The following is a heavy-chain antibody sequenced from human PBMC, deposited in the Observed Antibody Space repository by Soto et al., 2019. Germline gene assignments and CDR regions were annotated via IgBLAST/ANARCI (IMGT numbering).Heavy chain of an antibody. CDR3: ARDEGCGGGSCYSIWRY. D-gene: IGHD2-15*01. J-gene: IGHJ4*02. CDR2: IKKDGSGK. CDR1: GFSFGSYW. Sequence: EVQLVESGGGLVQPGGSLRLSCAASGFSFGSYWISWVRQAPGKGLEWVANIKKDGSGKYYVDSVKGRFTISRDNAKNSLYLQMNSLRAEDTAVYYCARDEGCGGGSCYSIWRYWGQGTLVTVSP. V-gene: IGHV3-7*01.